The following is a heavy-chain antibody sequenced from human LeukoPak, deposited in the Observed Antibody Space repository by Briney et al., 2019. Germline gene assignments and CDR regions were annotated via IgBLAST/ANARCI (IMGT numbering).Heavy chain of an antibody. V-gene: IGHV1-2*02. CDR3: ARDRCSGGSCYFSGYYYGMDV. Sequence: ASVKVSCKASGYTFTGYYMHWVRQAPGQGLEWMGWINPNSGGTNYAQKFQGRVTMTRDTSISTAYMELSRLRSDDTAVYYCARDRCSGGSCYFSGYYYGMDVWGQGTTVTVSS. CDR2: INPNSGGT. CDR1: GYTFTGYY. J-gene: IGHJ6*02. D-gene: IGHD2-15*01.